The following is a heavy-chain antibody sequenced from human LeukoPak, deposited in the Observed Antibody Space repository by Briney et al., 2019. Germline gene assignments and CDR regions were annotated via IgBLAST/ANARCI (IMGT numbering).Heavy chain of an antibody. J-gene: IGHJ4*02. D-gene: IGHD5-12*01. CDR3: AKDVVYSYGYGYFDY. CDR1: GFTVSNNY. Sequence: GGSLRLSCAASGFTVSNNYMTWVRQAPGKGLEWLSVIYSGGSTYYADSVKGRFTISRDNSKNTVYLQMNSLRAEDTAVYYCAKDVVYSYGYGYFDYWGQGTLVTVSS. CDR2: IYSGGST. V-gene: IGHV3-53*01.